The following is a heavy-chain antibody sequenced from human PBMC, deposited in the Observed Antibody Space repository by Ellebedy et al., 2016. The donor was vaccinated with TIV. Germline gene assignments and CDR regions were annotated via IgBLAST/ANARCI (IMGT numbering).Heavy chain of an antibody. D-gene: IGHD1-1*01. J-gene: IGHJ5*02. CDR1: GFTFNKYD. Sequence: GESLKISCAASGFTFNKYDIHWIRQAPGKGLEWVAVISSDGIHTSYGDSVKGRFTISRDNSNNTLYLQLNSLRVEDTALYYCARDKNWNEKSVCLDPWGQGTLVTVSS. V-gene: IGHV3-33*08. CDR2: ISSDGIHT. CDR3: ARDKNWNEKSVCLDP.